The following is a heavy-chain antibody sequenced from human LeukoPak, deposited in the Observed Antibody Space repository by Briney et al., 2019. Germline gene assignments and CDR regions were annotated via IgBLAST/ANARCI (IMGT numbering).Heavy chain of an antibody. J-gene: IGHJ4*02. CDR1: GYTFTSYD. V-gene: IGHV1-8*01. CDR3: ASVAAAGTTYFDY. D-gene: IGHD6-13*01. CDR2: MNPNSGNT. Sequence: ASVKVSCKASGYTFTSYDINWVRQATGQGLEWMGWMNPNSGNTGYAQKFQGRVTMTRNTSISTAYMELSSLRSEDTAVYYCASVAAAGTTYFDYWGQGTLVTVSS.